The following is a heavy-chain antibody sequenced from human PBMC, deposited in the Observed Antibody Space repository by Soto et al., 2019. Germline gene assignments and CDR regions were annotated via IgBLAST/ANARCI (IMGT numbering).Heavy chain of an antibody. CDR2: IGPAGDT. J-gene: IGHJ4*02. CDR3: ATGGWGSSWYEGGSRIDY. V-gene: IGHV3-13*01. D-gene: IGHD6-13*01. CDR1: GFTFSSYD. Sequence: EVQLVESGGGLVQPGGSLRLSCAASGFTFSSYDMHWVRQPPGKGLEWVSAIGPAGDTYYPGSVQGRFTISRDNAKNSLYVQVNTQRAEDTAIYYCATGGWGSSWYEGGSRIDYWGQGTLVTVSS.